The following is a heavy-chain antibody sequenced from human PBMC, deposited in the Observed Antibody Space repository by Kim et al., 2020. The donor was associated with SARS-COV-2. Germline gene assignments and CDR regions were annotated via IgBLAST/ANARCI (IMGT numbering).Heavy chain of an antibody. CDR3: ARDRSSGYLPGY. V-gene: IGHV3-48*03. Sequence: GGSLRLSCAASGFTFSSYEMNWVRQAPGKGLEWVSYISSSGSTIYYADSVKGRFTISRDNAKNSLYLQMNSLRAEDTAVYYCARDRSSGYLPGYWGQGTLVTVSS. J-gene: IGHJ4*02. D-gene: IGHD3-22*01. CDR1: GFTFSSYE. CDR2: ISSSGSTI.